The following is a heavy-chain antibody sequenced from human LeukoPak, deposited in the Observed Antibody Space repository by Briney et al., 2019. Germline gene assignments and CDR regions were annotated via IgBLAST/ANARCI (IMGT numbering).Heavy chain of an antibody. D-gene: IGHD1-26*01. J-gene: IGHJ4*02. V-gene: IGHV4-34*01. CDR1: GGSFSGYY. CDR3: ARDLGATRQGDY. CDR2: INHSGST. Sequence: SETLSLTCAVYGGSFSGYYWSWIRQPPGKGLEWIGEINHSGSTNYNPSLKSRVTMSVDTSKNQFSLKLSSVTAADTAVYYCARDLGATRQGDYWGQGTLVTVSS.